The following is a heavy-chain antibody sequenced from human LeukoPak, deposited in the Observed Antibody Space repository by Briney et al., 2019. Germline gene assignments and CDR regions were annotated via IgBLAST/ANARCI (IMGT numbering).Heavy chain of an antibody. D-gene: IGHD6-13*01. V-gene: IGHV3-9*01. CDR3: AKASSSSWNYYFDY. J-gene: IGHJ4*02. CDR2: ISWNSNNI. CDR1: GFTFDDFA. Sequence: GGSLRLSCAASGFTFDDFAMHWVRQAPGKGLEWVSGISWNSNNIGYADSVKGRFTISRDNAKNSLYLQMNSLRAEDTALYYCAKASSSSWNYYFDYWGQGTLVTVSS.